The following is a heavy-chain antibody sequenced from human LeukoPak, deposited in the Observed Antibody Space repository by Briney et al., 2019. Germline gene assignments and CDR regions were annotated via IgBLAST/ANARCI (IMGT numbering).Heavy chain of an antibody. V-gene: IGHV4-59*01. CDR3: ARGCSMTSCYTAFDI. D-gene: IGHD2-2*02. CDR2: IYYSGST. J-gene: IGHJ4*02. CDR1: GGSISSYY. Sequence: SETLSLTCTVSGGSISSYYWSWIRQPPGKGLEWIGYIYYSGSTNYNPSLKSRVTISVDTSKNQFSLKLSSVTAADTAVYYCARGCSMTSCYTAFDIWGQGTLVTVSS.